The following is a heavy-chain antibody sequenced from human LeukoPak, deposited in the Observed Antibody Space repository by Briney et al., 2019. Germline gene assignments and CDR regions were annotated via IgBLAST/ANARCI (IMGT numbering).Heavy chain of an antibody. V-gene: IGHV4-30-4*01. CDR2: IYHSGST. D-gene: IGHD5-24*01. CDR3: ATNFRDGYNLDAFDI. J-gene: IGHJ3*02. Sequence: PSQTLSLTCTVSGGSISSGDYYWSWIRQPPGKGLEWIGEIYHSGSTNYNPSLKSRVTISVDKSKNQFSPKLSSVTAADTAVYYCATNFRDGYNLDAFDIWGQGTMVTVSS. CDR1: GGSISSGDYY.